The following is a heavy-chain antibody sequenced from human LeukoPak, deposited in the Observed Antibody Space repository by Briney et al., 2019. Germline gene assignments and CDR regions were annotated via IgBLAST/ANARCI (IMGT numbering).Heavy chain of an antibody. D-gene: IGHD5-24*01. CDR1: GGSISSYY. V-gene: IGHV4-59*08. J-gene: IGHJ6*03. CDR2: IFYTGST. CDR3: ASYNTPDYYYFYMDV. Sequence: SDTLSLTCTVSGGSISSYYWSWIRQPPGKGLEWIGHIFYTGSTTYNPSLKSRVTISVDKSKNQFSLKLTSVTAADTAIYYCASYNTPDYYYFYMDVWGKGTTVTVSS.